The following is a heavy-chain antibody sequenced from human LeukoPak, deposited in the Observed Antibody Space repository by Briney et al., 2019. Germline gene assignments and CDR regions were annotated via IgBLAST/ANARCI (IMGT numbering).Heavy chain of an antibody. D-gene: IGHD3-16*01. CDR3: ARGSPPWGYYYYGMDV. V-gene: IGHV4-34*01. CDR1: GGSFSGYY. CDR2: INHSGST. Sequence: PSETLSLTCAVYGGSFSGYYWSWIRQPPGKGLEWIGEINHSGSTNYNPSLKSRVTISVDTSKNQFSLKLSSVTAADTAVYYCARGSPPWGYYYYGMDVWGQGTTVTVSS. J-gene: IGHJ6*02.